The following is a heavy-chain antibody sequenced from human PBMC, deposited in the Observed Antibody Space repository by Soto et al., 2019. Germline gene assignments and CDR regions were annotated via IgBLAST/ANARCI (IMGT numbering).Heavy chain of an antibody. V-gene: IGHV1-69*13. CDR3: ARSIVVVTALDY. J-gene: IGHJ4*02. CDR1: GGTFSSYA. Sequence: SVKVSCKASGGTFSSYAISWVRQAPGQGLEWMGGIIPIFGTANYAQKFQGRVTITADESTSTAYMELSSLRSEDTAVYYCARSIVVVTALDYWGQGNLLTVST. D-gene: IGHD2-21*02. CDR2: IIPIFGTA.